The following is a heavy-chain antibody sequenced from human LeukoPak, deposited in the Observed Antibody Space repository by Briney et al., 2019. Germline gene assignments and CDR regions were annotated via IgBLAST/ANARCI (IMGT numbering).Heavy chain of an antibody. D-gene: IGHD2-8*01. V-gene: IGHV3-21*01. J-gene: IGHJ5*02. Sequence: GGSLRLSCAASGFTFSSYSMNRVRQAPGKGLEWVSSISSSSSYIYYADSVKGRFTISRDNAKNSLYLQMNSLRAEDTAVYYCARAHGPNWFDPWGQGTLVTVSS. CDR3: ARAHGPNWFDP. CDR2: ISSSSSYI. CDR1: GFTFSSYS.